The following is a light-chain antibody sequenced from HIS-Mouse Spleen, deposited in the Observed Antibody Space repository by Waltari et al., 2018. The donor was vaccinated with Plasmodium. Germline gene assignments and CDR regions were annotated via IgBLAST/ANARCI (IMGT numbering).Light chain of an antibody. V-gene: IGKV3-15*01. CDR1: QSVSSN. CDR3: QQYNNWSFT. J-gene: IGKJ3*01. Sequence: EIVMTQSPATLPLSQGERATLSCRASQSVSSNLAWYQQKPDQAPRLLIYGASTRATGIPARFSGSGSGTEFTLTISSLQSEDFAVYYCQQYNNWSFTFGPGTKVDIK. CDR2: GAS.